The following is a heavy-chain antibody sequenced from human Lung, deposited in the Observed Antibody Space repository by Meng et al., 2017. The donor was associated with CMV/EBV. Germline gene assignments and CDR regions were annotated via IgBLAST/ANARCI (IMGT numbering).Heavy chain of an antibody. CDR3: ARSDMIRGVVVLDY. J-gene: IGHJ4*02. CDR1: GYTFIAYA. V-gene: IGHV1-18*01. Sequence: ASXXVSXKASGYTFIAYAFSWGRQAPGQGHEWMGWISAYNGNTNYAQKVQGRVTMTTDTSTSTAYMELRSLRSDDTAVYYCARSDMIRGVVVLDYWGQGTLVTVSS. D-gene: IGHD3-10*01. CDR2: ISAYNGNT.